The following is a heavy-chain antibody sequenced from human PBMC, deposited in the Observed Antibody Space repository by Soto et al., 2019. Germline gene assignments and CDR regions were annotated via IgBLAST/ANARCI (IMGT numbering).Heavy chain of an antibody. Sequence: SETLSLTCTVSGGSISSGSYYWGWVRQHPGKGLEWIGHISYSGNTYYNPSLNGRLIISLDTSKNHFSLRLTSVTAADTAVYYCARDLWVEPELYYYGMDVWGQGTTVTVSS. D-gene: IGHD1-1*01. J-gene: IGHJ6*02. V-gene: IGHV4-30-4*08. CDR2: ISYSGNT. CDR3: ARDLWVEPELYYYGMDV. CDR1: GGSISSGSYY.